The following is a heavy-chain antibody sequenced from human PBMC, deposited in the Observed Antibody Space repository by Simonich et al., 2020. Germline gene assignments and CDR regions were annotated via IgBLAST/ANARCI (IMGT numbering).Heavy chain of an antibody. D-gene: IGHD6-13*01. V-gene: IGHV4-38-2*01. J-gene: IGHJ6*02. CDR3: ARVGYSNYYYYGMDV. CDR1: GYSISSGYY. Sequence: QVQLQESGPGLVKPSETLSLTCAVSGYSISSGYYWGWLRQPPGKGLEWIESIYLRRRTYSTPSLKSRVTISVDTSKNQFSLKLSSVTAADTAVYYCARVGYSNYYYYGMDVWGQGTTVTVSS. CDR2: IYLRRRT.